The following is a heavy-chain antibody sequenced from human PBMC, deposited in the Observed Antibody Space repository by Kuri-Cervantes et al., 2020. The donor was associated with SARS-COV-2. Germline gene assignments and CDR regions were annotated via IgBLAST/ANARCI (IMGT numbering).Heavy chain of an antibody. D-gene: IGHD2-21*02. V-gene: IGHV1-2*02. CDR3: ARADLPLAYCGGDCRLFDY. J-gene: IGHJ4*02. Sequence: ASVKVSCKASGYTFTGYYMHWVRQAPGQGLEWMGWINPNSGGTNYAQKFQGRVTMTRDTSISTAYMELSRLRSDDTAVYYCARADLPLAYCGGDCRLFDYWGQGTLVTVSS. CDR2: INPNSGGT. CDR1: GYTFTGYY.